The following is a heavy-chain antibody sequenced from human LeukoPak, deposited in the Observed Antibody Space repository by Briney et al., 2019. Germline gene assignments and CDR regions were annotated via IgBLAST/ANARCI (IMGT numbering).Heavy chain of an antibody. CDR1: GASINSGDYY. Sequence: NTSETLSLTCTVSGASINSGDYYWSWMRQPPGQGLEWLGFIYYSGSTSYNPSLKSRLAISVDTSKNQFSLRLSSVTAADTAVYFCASSDFWSGYLGSWGQGTLITVSS. V-gene: IGHV4-30-4*08. CDR2: IYYSGST. D-gene: IGHD3-3*01. J-gene: IGHJ4*02. CDR3: ASSDFWSGYLGS.